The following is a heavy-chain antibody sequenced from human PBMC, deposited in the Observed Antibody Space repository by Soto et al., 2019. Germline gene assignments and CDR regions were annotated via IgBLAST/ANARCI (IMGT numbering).Heavy chain of an antibody. Sequence: QVQLQESGPGLVKPSQTLSLTCTVSGGSISSGDYYWSWIRQPPGKGLEWIGYIYYSGSTYYNPSLTSRVTISVDTANNQFSLELSTVTAADTAVYYSASNSYGYTFYAYWGQGTLGTVSS. CDR2: IYYSGST. J-gene: IGHJ4*02. CDR3: ASNSYGYTFYAY. V-gene: IGHV4-30-4*01. CDR1: GGSISSGDYY. D-gene: IGHD5-18*01.